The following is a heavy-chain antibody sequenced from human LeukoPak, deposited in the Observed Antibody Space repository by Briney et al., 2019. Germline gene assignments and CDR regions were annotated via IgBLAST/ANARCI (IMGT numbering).Heavy chain of an antibody. CDR2: IGGSGDST. Sequence: GGSLRLSCSAPGLTFSGYIIAWIRQAPGKGLEWVSLIGGSGDSTYYADSVKGRFTISRDNSKNTLYLRMNSLRADDTAVYYCAKEGPGGGGYVAACGQGTLVTVSS. V-gene: IGHV3-23*01. D-gene: IGHD1-26*01. CDR3: AKEGPGGGGYVAA. J-gene: IGHJ5*02. CDR1: GLTFSGYI.